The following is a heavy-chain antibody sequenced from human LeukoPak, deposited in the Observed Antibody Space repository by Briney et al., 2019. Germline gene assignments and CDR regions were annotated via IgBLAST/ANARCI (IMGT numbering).Heavy chain of an antibody. Sequence: SETLSLTCTVSGASISSLCWSWIRQPPGKGLEWVGYILYGGSTDYNPSLKSRVTMSVDTSKNQFSLKLNSVTAADTAVYYCARGSGAYTVTPFDYWGQGTLVTVSS. CDR2: ILYGGST. CDR3: ARGSGAYTVTPFDY. CDR1: GASISSLC. V-gene: IGHV4-59*01. J-gene: IGHJ4*02. D-gene: IGHD4-11*01.